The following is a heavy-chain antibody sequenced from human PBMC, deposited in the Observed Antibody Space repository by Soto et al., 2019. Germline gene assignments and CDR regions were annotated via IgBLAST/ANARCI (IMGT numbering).Heavy chain of an antibody. Sequence: QVQLVQSGAEVKMPGASVKVSCKASGFTFTSYGFSWVRQDPGQGLEWLGWISGYNGHTNYAQKFQGRVTLTTDTPTSTAYMELRSLGYDDTAMYYCTRGGGEYWGQGTLVIVSS. V-gene: IGHV1-18*01. CDR2: ISGYNGHT. D-gene: IGHD3-16*01. J-gene: IGHJ4*02. CDR3: TRGGGEY. CDR1: GFTFTSYG.